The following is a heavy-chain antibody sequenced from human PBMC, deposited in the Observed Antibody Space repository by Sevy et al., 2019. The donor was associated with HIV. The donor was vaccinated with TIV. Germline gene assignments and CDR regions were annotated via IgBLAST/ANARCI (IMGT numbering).Heavy chain of an antibody. CDR3: ARDCSSTSCLWGLDV. J-gene: IGHJ6*02. Sequence: GGSLRLSCAASGFTFSRYWMSWVRQAPGKGLEWVAHIKVDGSERYYVDSVKGRFTISRENAKNSLYLQMNSLRAEDTAVYYCARDCSSTSCLWGLDVWGQGTTVTVSS. D-gene: IGHD2-2*01. CDR2: IKVDGSER. V-gene: IGHV3-7*03. CDR1: GFTFSRYW.